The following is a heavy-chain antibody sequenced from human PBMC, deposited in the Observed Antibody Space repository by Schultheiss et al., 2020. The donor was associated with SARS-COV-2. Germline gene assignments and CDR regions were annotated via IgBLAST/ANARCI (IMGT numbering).Heavy chain of an antibody. Sequence: SETLSLTCTVSGDSISNYYWSWIRQPPGKGLEWIGYVYYTGSTNYNPSLKSRVTISVDTSKNQFSLKLSSVTAADTAVYYCARVGYYGSGRNGAFDIWGQGTMVNVSS. CDR2: VYYTGST. CDR3: ARVGYYGSGRNGAFDI. V-gene: IGHV4-59*12. D-gene: IGHD3-10*01. J-gene: IGHJ3*02. CDR1: GDSISNYY.